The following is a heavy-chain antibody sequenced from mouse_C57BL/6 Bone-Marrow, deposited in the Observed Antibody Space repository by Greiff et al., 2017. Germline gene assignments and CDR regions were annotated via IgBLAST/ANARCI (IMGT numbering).Heavy chain of an antibody. D-gene: IGHD2-4*01. CDR1: GYAFSSSW. Sequence: QVQLQQSGPELVKPGASVKISCKASGYAFSSSWMNWVKQRPGKGLEWIGRIYPGDGDTNYNGKFKGKATLTADKSSSTAYMQLSSLTSEDSAVYFCARPLYYDYDEVGFAYWGQGTLVTVSA. J-gene: IGHJ3*01. CDR3: ARPLYYDYDEVGFAY. V-gene: IGHV1-82*01. CDR2: IYPGDGDT.